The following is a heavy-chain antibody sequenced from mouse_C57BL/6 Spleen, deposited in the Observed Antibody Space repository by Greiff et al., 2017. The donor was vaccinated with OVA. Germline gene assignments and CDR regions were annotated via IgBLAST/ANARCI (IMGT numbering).Heavy chain of an antibody. J-gene: IGHJ2*01. CDR1: GYTFTNYW. CDR2: IYPGGGYT. CDR3: ARGGGLDY. V-gene: IGHV1-63*01. Sequence: QVQLKESGAELVRPGTSVKMSCKASGYTFTNYWIGWAKQRPGHGLEWIGDIYPGGGYTNYNEKFKGKATLTADKSSSTAYMQFSSLTSEDSAIYYCARGGGLDYWGQGTTLTVSS.